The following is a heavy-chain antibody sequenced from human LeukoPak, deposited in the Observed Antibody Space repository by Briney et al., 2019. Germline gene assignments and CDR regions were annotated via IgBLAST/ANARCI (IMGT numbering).Heavy chain of an antibody. V-gene: IGHV3-30-3*01. D-gene: IGHD3-22*01. CDR1: GFTFSSYA. CDR2: ISYDGSNK. CDR3: ASSYDSSGYRDY. J-gene: IGHJ4*02. Sequence: GRSLRLSCAASGFTFSSYAMHWVRQAPGKGLEWVAVISYDGSNKYYADSVKGRFTISRDNSKNTLYLQMNSLRAEDTAVYYYASSYDSSGYRDYWGQGTLVTVSS.